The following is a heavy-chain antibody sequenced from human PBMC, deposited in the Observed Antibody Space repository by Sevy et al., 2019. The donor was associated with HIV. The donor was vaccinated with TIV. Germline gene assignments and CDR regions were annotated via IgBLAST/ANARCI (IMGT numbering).Heavy chain of an antibody. CDR3: ARGFDYQSPDAFDI. CDR1: GFTFSSYS. D-gene: IGHD3-9*01. CDR2: ISSSSTI. J-gene: IGHJ3*02. Sequence: GGSLRLSCAASGFTFSSYSMNWVRQAPGKGLEWVSYISSSSTIYYADSVKGRFTISRDNAKNSLYLQMNSLRDEDTAVYYCARGFDYQSPDAFDIRGQGTMVTVSS. V-gene: IGHV3-48*02.